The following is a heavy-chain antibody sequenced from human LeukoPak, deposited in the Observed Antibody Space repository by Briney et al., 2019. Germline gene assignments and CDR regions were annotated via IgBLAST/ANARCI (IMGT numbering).Heavy chain of an antibody. D-gene: IGHD2-15*01. CDR1: GFTFSNYG. V-gene: IGHV3-23*01. CDR3: AKGVGYCSGGSCQQFDY. J-gene: IGHJ4*02. CDR2: ISASGTGT. Sequence: GGSLRLSCAVSGFTFSNYGMNWVRQAPGKGLEWVSLISASGTGTYYADSVKGRFTISRDNSKNTLYLQMNSLRAEDTAVYYCAKGVGYCSGGSCQQFDYWGQGTLVTVSS.